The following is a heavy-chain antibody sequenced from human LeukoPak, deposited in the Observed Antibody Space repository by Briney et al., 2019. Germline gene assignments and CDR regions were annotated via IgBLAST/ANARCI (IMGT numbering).Heavy chain of an antibody. CDR1: GFPLSSYA. CDR3: ARAGLYNWNYEGTAYFDY. D-gene: IGHD1-7*01. J-gene: IGHJ4*02. V-gene: IGHV3-23*01. Sequence: GGSLRLSCAASGFPLSSYAMSWVRQGPGKGLEWVAATSSSDPGTYHADSVKGRFTISRDNAKNSLYLQMNSLRAEDTALYYCARAGLYNWNYEGTAYFDYWGQGTLVTVSS. CDR2: TSSSDPGT.